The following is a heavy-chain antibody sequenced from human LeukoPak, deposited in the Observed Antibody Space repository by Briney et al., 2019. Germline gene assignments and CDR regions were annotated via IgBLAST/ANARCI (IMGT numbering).Heavy chain of an antibody. D-gene: IGHD2-15*01. V-gene: IGHV3-30-3*01. CDR1: GFTFSNYA. Sequence: GGSLRLSCAASGFTFSNYAMHWVRQAPGKGLEWVAVISYDGSNKYYADSVKGRFTISRDNSKNTVFLQMNSLRAEDTAVYYCAREQVDYYFDYWGQGTLVTVSS. CDR3: AREQVDYYFDY. J-gene: IGHJ4*02. CDR2: ISYDGSNK.